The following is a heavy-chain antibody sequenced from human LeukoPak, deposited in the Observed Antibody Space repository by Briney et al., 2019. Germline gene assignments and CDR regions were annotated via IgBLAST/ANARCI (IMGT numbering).Heavy chain of an antibody. D-gene: IGHD3-3*01. V-gene: IGHV3-21*01. J-gene: IGHJ6*02. CDR1: GFTFSSYS. CDR3: ARQFAIFGVVIHYYGMDV. Sequence: GGSLRLPCAASGFTFSSYSMNWVRQAPGKGLEWVSSISSSSSYIYYADSVKGRFTISRDNAKNSLYLQMNSLRAEDTAVYYCARQFAIFGVVIHYYGMDVWGQGTTVTVSS. CDR2: ISSSSSYI.